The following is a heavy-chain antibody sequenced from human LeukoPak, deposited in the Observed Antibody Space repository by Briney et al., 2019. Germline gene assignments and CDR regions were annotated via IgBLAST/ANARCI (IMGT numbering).Heavy chain of an antibody. D-gene: IGHD1-14*01. Sequence: SETLSLTCTVSGGSISSYYWSWIRQPPGKGLEWIGYIYYSGSTNYNPSLKSRVTISVDTSKNQFPLKLSSVTAADTAVYYCARSGAPDYYYYMDVWGKGTTVTVSS. V-gene: IGHV4-59*01. CDR2: IYYSGST. CDR1: GGSISSYY. CDR3: ARSGAPDYYYYMDV. J-gene: IGHJ6*03.